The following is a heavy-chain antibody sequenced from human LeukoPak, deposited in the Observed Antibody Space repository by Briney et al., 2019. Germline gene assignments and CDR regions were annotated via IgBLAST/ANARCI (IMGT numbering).Heavy chain of an antibody. CDR3: AVLRDWYYYDSSGYWFDP. J-gene: IGHJ5*02. CDR2: INTNTGNP. D-gene: IGHD3-22*01. CDR1: GYTFTSYA. Sequence: ASVKVSCKASGYTFTSYAMNWVRQAPGQGLEWMGWINTNTGNPTYAQGFTGRYVFSLDTSVSTAYLQISSLKAEDTAVYYCAVLRDWYYYDSSGYWFDPWGQGTLVTVSS. V-gene: IGHV7-4-1*02.